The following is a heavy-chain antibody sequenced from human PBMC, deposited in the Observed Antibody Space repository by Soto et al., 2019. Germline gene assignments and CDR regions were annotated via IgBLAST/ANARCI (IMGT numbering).Heavy chain of an antibody. Sequence: KTSETLSLTCTVSGGSISSSSYYWGWIRQPPGKGLEWIGSIYYSGSTYYNPSLKSRVTISVDTSKNQFSLKLSSVTAADTAVYYCARHDDYYGMDVWGQGTTVTVSS. J-gene: IGHJ6*02. CDR2: IYYSGST. CDR1: GGSISSSSYY. CDR3: ARHDDYYGMDV. V-gene: IGHV4-39*01.